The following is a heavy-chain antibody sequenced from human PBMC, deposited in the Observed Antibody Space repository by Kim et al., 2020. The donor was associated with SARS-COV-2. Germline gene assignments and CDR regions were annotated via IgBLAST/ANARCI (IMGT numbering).Heavy chain of an antibody. Sequence: ASVKVSCKASGYTLTSHAMNWVRQAPGQGLEWMGWINTNTGNPTYAQGFTGRFVFSLDTSVNTAYLQINSLKPEDTAVYYCARDLGYCSSGVCFNALYWGQGSLVTVSS. CDR1: GYTLTSHA. D-gene: IGHD2-8*01. J-gene: IGHJ4*02. CDR3: ARDLGYCSSGVCFNALY. V-gene: IGHV7-4-1*02. CDR2: INTNTGNP.